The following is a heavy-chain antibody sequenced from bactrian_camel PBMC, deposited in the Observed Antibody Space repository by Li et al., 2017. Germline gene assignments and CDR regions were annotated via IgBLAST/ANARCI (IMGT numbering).Heavy chain of an antibody. CDR3: AARGLGADCSGPRRSSAEYAY. D-gene: IGHD3*01. CDR1: GYIAC. CDR2: LWFVGSKK. V-gene: IGHV3S6*01. J-gene: IGHJ4*01. Sequence: VQLVESGGGSVQAGGSLRLSCVASGYIACLAWFRQVPGKKREGVASLWFVGSKKYYADSVKGRFTISQDKNTQYLEMNDLKPEDTGMYFCAARGLGADCSGPRRSSAEYAYWGQGTQVTVS.